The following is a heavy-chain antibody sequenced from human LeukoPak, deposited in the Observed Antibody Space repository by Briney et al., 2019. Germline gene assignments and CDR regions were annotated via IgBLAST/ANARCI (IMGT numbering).Heavy chain of an antibody. CDR2: IHYSGNT. J-gene: IGHJ5*01. V-gene: IGHV4-59*01. D-gene: IGHD3-16*02. CDR1: GASISSYS. CDR3: ATHDSAVIVTSEFDF. Sequence: SETLSLTCTVSGASISSYSWSWIRQAPGKGLEWLGNIHYSGNTNYNPSPSLRGRVTISLDMPKNQFSLNLNPVTAADTAVYYCATHDSAVIVTSEFDFWGQGILVTVSS.